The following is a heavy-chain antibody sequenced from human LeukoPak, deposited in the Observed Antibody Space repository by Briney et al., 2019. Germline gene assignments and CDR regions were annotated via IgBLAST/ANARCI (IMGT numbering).Heavy chain of an antibody. V-gene: IGHV3-9*01. CDR2: ISWNSGSI. Sequence: GGPLSLSFAASGFTFNDYAMHWVRKAPGKGLEWVSGISWNSGSIDYADSVKGRFTISRDNAKNSLYLQMNSLRAEDTALYYCAKDDSYGGNSNFDYWGQGTLVTVSS. CDR1: GFTFNDYA. D-gene: IGHD4-23*01. J-gene: IGHJ4*02. CDR3: AKDDSYGGNSNFDY.